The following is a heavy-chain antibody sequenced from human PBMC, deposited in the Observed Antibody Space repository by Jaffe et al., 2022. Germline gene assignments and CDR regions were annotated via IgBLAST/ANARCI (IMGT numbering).Heavy chain of an antibody. CDR3: ARVPWGRTDY. CDR1: GYSISSGYY. Sequence: QVQLQESGPGLVKPSETLSLTCAVSGYSISSGYYWGWIRQPPGKGLEWIGTIYHSGTTYYNPSLKSRVTISVDTSQNQFSLKLSSVTAADTAVYYCARVPWGRTDYWGQGTLVTVSS. V-gene: IGHV4-38-2*01. D-gene: IGHD7-27*01. J-gene: IGHJ4*02. CDR2: IYHSGTT.